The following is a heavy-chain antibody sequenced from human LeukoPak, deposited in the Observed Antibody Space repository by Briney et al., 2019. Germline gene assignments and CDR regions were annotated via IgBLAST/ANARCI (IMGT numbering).Heavy chain of an antibody. Sequence: GGSLRLSCAASGFTFSSYAMHWVRQAPGKGLEWVAVISYDGSNKYYADSVKGRFTISRDNSKNTLYLQMNSLRAEDTAVYYCARIPGWFGELLGWYFDLWGRGTLVTVSS. V-gene: IGHV3-30-3*01. CDR2: ISYDGSNK. J-gene: IGHJ2*01. D-gene: IGHD3-10*01. CDR3: ARIPGWFGELLGWYFDL. CDR1: GFTFSSYA.